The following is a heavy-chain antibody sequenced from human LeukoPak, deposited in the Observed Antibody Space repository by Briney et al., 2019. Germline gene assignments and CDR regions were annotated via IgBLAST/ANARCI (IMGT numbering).Heavy chain of an antibody. D-gene: IGHD3-10*01. CDR3: ARHLQGFGESNNWFDP. Sequence: TSETLSLTCAVYGGSFSGYYWSWIRQPPGKGLEWIGSIYYSGSTYYNPSLKSRVTISVDTSKNQFSLKLSSVTAADTAVYYCARHLQGFGESNNWFDPWGQGTLVTVSS. J-gene: IGHJ5*02. CDR2: IYYSGST. CDR1: GGSFSGYY. V-gene: IGHV4-34*01.